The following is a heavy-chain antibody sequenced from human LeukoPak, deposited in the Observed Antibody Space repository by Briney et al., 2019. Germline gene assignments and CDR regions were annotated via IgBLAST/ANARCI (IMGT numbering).Heavy chain of an antibody. J-gene: IGHJ4*02. Sequence: GGSLRLSCAASGFTVSSNYMSWVRQAPGKGLEWVAVIWYDGSNKYYADSVKGRFTISRDNSKNTLYLQMNSLRAEDTAVYYCAREVTSSGYYRPYFDYWGQGTLVTVSS. V-gene: IGHV3-33*08. CDR3: AREVTSSGYYRPYFDY. D-gene: IGHD3-22*01. CDR2: IWYDGSNK. CDR1: GFTVSSNY.